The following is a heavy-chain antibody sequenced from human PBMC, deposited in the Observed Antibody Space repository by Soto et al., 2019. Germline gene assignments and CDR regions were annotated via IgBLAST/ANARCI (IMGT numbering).Heavy chain of an antibody. CDR3: ARGTQWLVDY. J-gene: IGHJ4*02. D-gene: IGHD6-19*01. Sequence: EVQLVESGGGLVKPGGSLRLSCVASGFMFSSYIMNWARQAPGKGLEWISSISSSSDSIRYVDSVKGRFTISRDNAKNSLYLQMNNLSVEDTALYYCARGTQWLVDYWGQGTLVTVSS. CDR1: GFMFSSYI. V-gene: IGHV3-21*01. CDR2: ISSSSDSI.